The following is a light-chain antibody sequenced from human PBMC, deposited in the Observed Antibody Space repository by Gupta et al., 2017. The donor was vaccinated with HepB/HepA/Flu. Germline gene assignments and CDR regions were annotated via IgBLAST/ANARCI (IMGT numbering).Light chain of an antibody. Sequence: DIVLTQSLRTLSLPPGERATLSCRASQRVSSSYLAWYQQKPGQAPRLLIFGASDRATGIPDRFSGSGSGTDFTLTISRLEPEDFAVYYCQQYGSSPLTFGGGTKVEIK. CDR2: GAS. V-gene: IGKV3-20*01. CDR1: QRVSSSY. CDR3: QQYGSSPLT. J-gene: IGKJ4*01.